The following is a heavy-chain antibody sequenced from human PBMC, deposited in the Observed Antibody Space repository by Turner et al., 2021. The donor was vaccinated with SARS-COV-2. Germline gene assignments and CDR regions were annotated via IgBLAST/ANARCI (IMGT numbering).Heavy chain of an antibody. J-gene: IGHJ6*02. D-gene: IGHD5-12*01. CDR1: GGSSGSSGYY. CDR3: ATEYVNIVATHRYYSYAMDV. CDR2: IYYSGST. V-gene: IGHV4-39*01. Sequence: QLQLQASGPGLVKPSETLSLTCTVSGGSSGSSGYYWGWIRQPPGKGLVWSGSIYYSGSTYYNPSLKSRVTISVDTSKNQFSLKLSSVTAADTAVYYCATEYVNIVATHRYYSYAMDVWGQGTTVTVSS.